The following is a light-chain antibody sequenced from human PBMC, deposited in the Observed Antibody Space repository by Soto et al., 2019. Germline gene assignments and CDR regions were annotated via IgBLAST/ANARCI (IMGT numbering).Light chain of an antibody. V-gene: IGKV3-20*01. J-gene: IGKJ3*01. CDR3: QQYGTSPFT. CDR1: QSVSSSY. Sequence: EIVLTQSPGPLSLSPGERATLSCRASQSVSSSYLAWYQQKPGQAPRLLIYGASSRATGIPDRFSGSGSGTDFTLTISRLEPEDFAVYYCQQYGTSPFTFGPGTKVDS. CDR2: GAS.